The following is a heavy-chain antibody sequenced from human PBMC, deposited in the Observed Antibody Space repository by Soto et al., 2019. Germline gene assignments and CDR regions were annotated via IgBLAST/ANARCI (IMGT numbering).Heavy chain of an antibody. J-gene: IGHJ4*02. V-gene: IGHV3-33*01. Sequence: QVQLVESGGGVVQPGRSLRLSCAASGFTFSSYGMHWVRQAPGKGLEWVAVIWYDGSNKYYADSVKGRFTISRDNSKNTLYLQMNSLRAEDTAVYYCARVVGWELLRVDYWGQGTLVTVSS. CDR3: ARVVGWELLRVDY. CDR2: IWYDGSNK. CDR1: GFTFSSYG. D-gene: IGHD1-26*01.